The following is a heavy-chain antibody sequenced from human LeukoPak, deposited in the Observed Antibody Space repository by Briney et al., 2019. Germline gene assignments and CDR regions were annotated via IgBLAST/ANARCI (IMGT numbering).Heavy chain of an antibody. Sequence: SQTLSLTCTVSGDSISSGGFYWGWIRQPPGKGLEWIGSIYHSGSTYYNPSLKSRVTISVDTSKNQFSLKLSSVTAADTAVYYCARHIVVVTAPWYFDYWGQGTLVTVSS. CDR1: GDSISSGGFY. V-gene: IGHV4-39*01. D-gene: IGHD2-21*02. CDR3: ARHIVVVTAPWYFDY. CDR2: IYHSGST. J-gene: IGHJ4*02.